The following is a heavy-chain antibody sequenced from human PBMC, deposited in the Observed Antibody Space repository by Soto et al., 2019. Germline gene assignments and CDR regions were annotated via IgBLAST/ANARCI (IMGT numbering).Heavy chain of an antibody. Sequence: QVQLVQSGAEVKKPGSSVKVSCKASGGTFSSYAISWVRQAPGQGIEWMGGIIPIFGTANYAQKFQGRVTITADESTSTAYMELSSLRSEDTAVYYCARDRGDIVVVVAATYYYYYYGMDVWGQGTTVTVSS. V-gene: IGHV1-69*01. CDR1: GGTFSSYA. CDR3: ARDRGDIVVVVAATYYYYYYGMDV. J-gene: IGHJ6*02. D-gene: IGHD2-15*01. CDR2: IIPIFGTA.